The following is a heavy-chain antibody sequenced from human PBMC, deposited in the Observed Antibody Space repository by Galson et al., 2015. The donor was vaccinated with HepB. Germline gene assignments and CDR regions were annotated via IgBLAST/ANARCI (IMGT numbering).Heavy chain of an antibody. J-gene: IGHJ2*01. CDR2: VIPNFGTA. CDR3: VRVGRGNWYFDL. V-gene: IGHV1-69*13. D-gene: IGHD3-16*01. Sequence: SVKVSCKASGNTFSGFSIAWVRQAPGQGLEWMGGVIPNFGTANYAQKFKGRSAITVDESARTAYLELRSLTSEDTAVYYCVRVGRGNWYFDLWGRGTLVTVSS. CDR1: GNTFSGFS.